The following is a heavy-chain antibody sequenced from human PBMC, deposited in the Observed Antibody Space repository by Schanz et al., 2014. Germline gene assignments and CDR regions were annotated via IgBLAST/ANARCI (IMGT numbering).Heavy chain of an antibody. Sequence: QVQLEESGGGVVQPGGSLRLSCVASGFSFSGFAVHWVRQAPGKGLEWVSIVSHDGFTKHYADSVRSRFTLSRDNSKNTVYLQMNSLRAEDTALYFCATDYRGGGCHIWGQGEMVTVSS. CDR3: ATDYRGGGCHI. CDR2: VSHDGFTK. J-gene: IGHJ3*02. V-gene: IGHV3-30*04. D-gene: IGHD2-15*01. CDR1: GFSFSGFA.